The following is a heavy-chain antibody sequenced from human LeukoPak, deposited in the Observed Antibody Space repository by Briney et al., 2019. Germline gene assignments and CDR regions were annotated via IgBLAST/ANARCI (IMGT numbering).Heavy chain of an antibody. CDR2: IYYSGST. J-gene: IGHJ4*02. D-gene: IGHD5-18*01. V-gene: IGHV4-31*11. Sequence: SETLSLTCAVYGGSFSGYYWSWIRQHPGKGLEWIGYIYYSGSTYYNPSLKSRVTISVDTSKNQFSLKLSSVTAADTAVYYCARVSNTDTAMDPLDYWGQGTLVTVSS. CDR3: ARVSNTDTAMDPLDY. CDR1: GGSFSGYY.